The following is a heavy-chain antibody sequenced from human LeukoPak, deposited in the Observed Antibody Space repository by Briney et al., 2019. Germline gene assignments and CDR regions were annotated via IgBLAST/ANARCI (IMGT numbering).Heavy chain of an antibody. CDR2: ISGSGGST. V-gene: IGHV3-23*01. Sequence: GGSLRLSCAASGFTFSSYAMSWVRQAPGKGLGWVSAISGSGGSTYYADSVKGRFTISRDNSKNTLYLQMNSLRAEDTAVYYCAKEGDYYDFWSGYGYYGMDVWGQGTTVTVSS. CDR1: GFTFSSYA. CDR3: AKEGDYYDFWSGYGYYGMDV. D-gene: IGHD3-3*01. J-gene: IGHJ6*02.